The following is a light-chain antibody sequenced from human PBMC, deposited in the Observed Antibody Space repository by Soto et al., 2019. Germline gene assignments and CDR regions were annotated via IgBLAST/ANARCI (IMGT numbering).Light chain of an antibody. CDR3: QQYGSSPLT. J-gene: IGKJ5*01. CDR1: QSVSSSY. V-gene: IGKV3-20*01. Sequence: DIVLTQSPGTLYLSPGERANLSCRASQSVSSSYLAWYQQKPGQAPRLLIYGASSRATGIPDRFSGSGSGTDFTLTISRLEPEDFAVYYCQQYGSSPLTFGQGTRLEIK. CDR2: GAS.